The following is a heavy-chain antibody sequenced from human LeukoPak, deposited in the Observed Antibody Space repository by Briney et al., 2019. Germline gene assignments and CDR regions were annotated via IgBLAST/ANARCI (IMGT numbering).Heavy chain of an antibody. CDR2: IYYSGNT. J-gene: IGHJ4*02. CDR3: ARLRKVRWLPLDYFDY. D-gene: IGHD5-24*01. V-gene: IGHV4-59*08. Sequence: SETLSLTCTVSDGSISNYYWSWIRQPPGKGLEWLGYIYYSGNTNYNPSLKSRVTISIDTSKNQFSLKLSSVTAADTAVYYRARLRKVRWLPLDYFDYWGQGTLVTVSS. CDR1: DGSISNYY.